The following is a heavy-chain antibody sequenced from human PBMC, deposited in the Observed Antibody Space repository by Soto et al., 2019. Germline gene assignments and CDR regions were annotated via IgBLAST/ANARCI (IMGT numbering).Heavy chain of an antibody. J-gene: IGHJ4*02. V-gene: IGHV1-69*04. CDR3: ARDLGGVSSGWYYDY. D-gene: IGHD6-19*01. Sequence: ASVKVSCKASGGTFSSYTISWVRQAPGQGLEWMGRIIPILGIANYAQKFQGRVTITADKSTSTAYMELSSLRSEDTAVYYCARDLGGVSSGWYYDYWGQGTLVTVSS. CDR1: GGTFSSYT. CDR2: IIPILGIA.